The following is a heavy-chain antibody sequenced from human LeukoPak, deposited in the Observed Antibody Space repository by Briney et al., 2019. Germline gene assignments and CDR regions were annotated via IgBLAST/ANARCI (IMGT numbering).Heavy chain of an antibody. D-gene: IGHD6-13*01. CDR3: ARPMYSSSNNWFDP. J-gene: IGHJ5*02. Sequence: GGSLRLSCAGSGFTFSSYSMNWVRQAPGKGLEWVSSISSSSSYIYYADSVKGRFTISRDNAKNSLYLQMNSLRAEDTAVYYCARPMYSSSNNWFDPWGQGTLVTVSS. CDR1: GFTFSSYS. CDR2: ISSSSSYI. V-gene: IGHV3-21*01.